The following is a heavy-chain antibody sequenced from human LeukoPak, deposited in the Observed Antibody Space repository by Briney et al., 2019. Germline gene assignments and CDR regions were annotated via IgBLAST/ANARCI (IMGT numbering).Heavy chain of an antibody. CDR2: ISGSGAIT. Sequence: GGSLRLSCAASGFTFSSYAMSWVRQAPGKGLEWVSGISGSGAITYYADSVRGRFTISRDNAQNSLYLQMNSLRAEDTAVYYCARDLIGGGVSNDYWGQGTLVTVSS. CDR1: GFTFSSYA. J-gene: IGHJ4*02. V-gene: IGHV3-23*01. D-gene: IGHD2-8*02. CDR3: ARDLIGGGVSNDY.